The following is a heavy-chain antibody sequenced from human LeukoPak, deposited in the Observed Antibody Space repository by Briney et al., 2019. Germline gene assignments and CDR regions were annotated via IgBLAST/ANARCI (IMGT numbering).Heavy chain of an antibody. J-gene: IGHJ3*02. CDR2: IYYSGST. CDR3: ARHGTIFGVVAYAFDI. Sequence: PSETLSLTCTVSGGSISSYYWSWIRQPPGKGLEWIGYIYYSGSTNYNPSLKSRVTISVDTSKNQFSLKLSSVTAADTDVYYCARHGTIFGVVAYAFDIWGQGTMVTVSS. CDR1: GGSISSYY. V-gene: IGHV4-59*08. D-gene: IGHD3-3*01.